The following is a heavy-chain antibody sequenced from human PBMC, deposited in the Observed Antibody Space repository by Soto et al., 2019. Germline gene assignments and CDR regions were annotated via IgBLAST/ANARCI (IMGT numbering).Heavy chain of an antibody. V-gene: IGHV3-33*01. CDR2: IWYDGSNK. CDR3: ARDSRRYCSGGSCYVPY. CDR1: GFTFSSYG. J-gene: IGHJ4*02. Sequence: QVQLVESGGGVVQPGRSLRLSCAASGFTFSSYGMHWVRQAPGKGLEWVAVIWYDGSNKYYADSVKGRFTISRDNSKNTLYLQMNSLRAEDTAVYYCARDSRRYCSGGSCYVPYWGQGTLVTVSS. D-gene: IGHD2-15*01.